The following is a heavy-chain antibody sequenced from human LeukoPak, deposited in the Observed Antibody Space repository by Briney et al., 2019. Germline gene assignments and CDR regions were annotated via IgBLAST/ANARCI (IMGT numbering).Heavy chain of an antibody. CDR3: ARGYYDFWSGLGYYYYYGMDV. D-gene: IGHD3-3*01. Sequence: PSQTLSLTCTVSGGSISSGGYYWSWIHQHPGKGLEWIGYIYYSGSTHYNPSLKSRVTISVDTSKNQFSLKLSSVTAADTAVYYCARGYYDFWSGLGYYYYYGMDVWGQGTTVTVSS. CDR1: GGSISSGGYY. CDR2: IYYSGST. J-gene: IGHJ6*02. V-gene: IGHV4-31*03.